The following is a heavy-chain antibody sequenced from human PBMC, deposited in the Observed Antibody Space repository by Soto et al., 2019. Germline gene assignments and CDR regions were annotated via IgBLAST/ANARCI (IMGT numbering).Heavy chain of an antibody. CDR3: ARGAYIVVVVAATGSDWFDP. Sequence: QVQLQQWGAGLLKPSETLSLTCAVYGGSFSGYYWSWIRQPPGKGLEWIGEINHSGSTNYNPSLKSRVTLSVDTSKNQFSLKLSSVTAADTAVYYCARGAYIVVVVAATGSDWFDPWGQGTLVTVSS. CDR1: GGSFSGYY. D-gene: IGHD2-15*01. CDR2: INHSGST. V-gene: IGHV4-34*01. J-gene: IGHJ5*02.